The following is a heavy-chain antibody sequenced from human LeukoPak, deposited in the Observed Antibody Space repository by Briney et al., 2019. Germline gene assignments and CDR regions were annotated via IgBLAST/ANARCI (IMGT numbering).Heavy chain of an antibody. J-gene: IGHJ4*02. CDR3: ARVPPYSYDFWSGYYHYFDY. D-gene: IGHD3-3*01. Sequence: RXXPGQGLEWMGWISAYNGNTNYAQKLQGRVTMTTDTSTSTDYMELRSLRSDDTAVYYCARVPPYSYDFWSGYYHYFDYWGQGTLVTVSS. V-gene: IGHV1-18*01. CDR2: ISAYNGNT.